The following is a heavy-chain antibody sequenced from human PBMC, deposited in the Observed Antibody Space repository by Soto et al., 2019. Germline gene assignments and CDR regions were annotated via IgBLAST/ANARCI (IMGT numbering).Heavy chain of an antibody. J-gene: IGHJ4*02. V-gene: IGHV1-69*13. CDR2: IIPMFGTA. Sequence: SVKVSCKASGDTFSSYAINWVRQAPGQGLEWMGGIIPMFGTANYAQKFKGRVTITAGESTSTVYTELSSLRSEDTAVYYCARVGPAHYYDSSGYYSPLDYWGQGTLVTVSS. D-gene: IGHD3-22*01. CDR3: ARVGPAHYYDSSGYYSPLDY. CDR1: GDTFSSYA.